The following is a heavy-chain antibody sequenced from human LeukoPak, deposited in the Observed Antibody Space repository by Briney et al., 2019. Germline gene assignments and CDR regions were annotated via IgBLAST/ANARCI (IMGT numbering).Heavy chain of an antibody. J-gene: IGHJ4*02. CDR3: ARGAVVITNGGYYFDY. V-gene: IGHV4-34*01. Sequence: SETLSLTCAVYGGSFSGYYWSWIRQPPGKGLEWIWEINHSGSTNYNPSLKSRVTISVDTSKNQFSLKLSSVTAADTAVYYCARGAVVITNGGYYFDYWGQGTLVTVSS. CDR2: INHSGST. D-gene: IGHD3-22*01. CDR1: GGSFSGYY.